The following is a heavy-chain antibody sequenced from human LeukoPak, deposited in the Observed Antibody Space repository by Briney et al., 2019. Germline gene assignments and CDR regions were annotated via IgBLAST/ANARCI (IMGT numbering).Heavy chain of an antibody. Sequence: SETLSLTCTVSGGSISSYYWSWIRQPPGKGLEWIGYIYYSGSTNYNPSLKSRVTISVDTSKNQFSLKLSSVTAADTAVYYCARLKTPDYYDSSGYPDYWAREPWSPSPQ. CDR3: ARLKTPDYYDSSGYPDY. D-gene: IGHD3-22*01. CDR2: IYYSGST. V-gene: IGHV4-59*08. J-gene: IGHJ4*02. CDR1: GGSISSYY.